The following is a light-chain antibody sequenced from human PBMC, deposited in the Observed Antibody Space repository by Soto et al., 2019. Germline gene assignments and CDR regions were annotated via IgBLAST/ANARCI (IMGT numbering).Light chain of an antibody. CDR3: QSYDSSLSGLYV. CDR1: SSNIGAGYD. J-gene: IGLJ1*01. CDR2: SNS. V-gene: IGLV1-40*01. Sequence: QSVLTQPPSVSGAPGQRVTISCTGSSSNIGAGYDVHWYQQLPGTAPKLLSYSNSNRPSGVPDRFSGSKSGTSASLAITGPQAEDGADYYCQSYDSSLSGLYVVGTGTKVTVL.